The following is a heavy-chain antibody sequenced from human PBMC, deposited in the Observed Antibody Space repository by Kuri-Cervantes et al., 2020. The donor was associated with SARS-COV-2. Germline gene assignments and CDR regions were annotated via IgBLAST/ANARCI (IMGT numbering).Heavy chain of an antibody. D-gene: IGHD6-19*01. Sequence: SETLSLTCTVSGDPINIGTYYWGWIRQPPGKGLEWIGTIFQSGTTYYNPSLKSRATISVDTSKTQFSLRLSSVTAADTAVYYCAKQRSHQWLVYWYFDLWGRGTLVTVSS. CDR2: IFQSGTT. J-gene: IGHJ2*01. CDR1: GDPINIGTYY. V-gene: IGHV4-39*01. CDR3: AKQRSHQWLVYWYFDL.